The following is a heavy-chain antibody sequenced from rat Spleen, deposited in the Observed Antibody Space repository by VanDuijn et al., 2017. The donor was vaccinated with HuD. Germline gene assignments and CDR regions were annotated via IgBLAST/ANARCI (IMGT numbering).Heavy chain of an antibody. J-gene: IGHJ4*01. CDR2: IIYDGSST. V-gene: IGHV5-31*01. CDR3: AKDKDGGYVMDA. D-gene: IGHD1-11*01. CDR1: GFTFNNYW. Sequence: EVQLVESGGGLVQPGRSLKLSCVASGFTFNNYWMTWIRQAPGKGLEWVATIIYDGSSTYYRDSVKGRFTISRDNAENTIYLEMNSLRSENQATYYCAKDKDGGYVMDAWGQGASVTVSS.